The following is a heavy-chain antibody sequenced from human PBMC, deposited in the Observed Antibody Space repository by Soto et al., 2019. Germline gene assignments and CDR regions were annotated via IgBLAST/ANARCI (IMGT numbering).Heavy chain of an antibody. J-gene: IGHJ5*02. V-gene: IGHV3-30*18. CDR3: AKPFYSNYNNWFDP. Sequence: GGSLRLSCAASGFTFSSYGMHWVRQAPGKGLEWVAVISYDGSNKYYADSVKGRFTISRDNSKNTLYLQMNSLRAEDTAVYYCAKPFYSNYNNWFDPWGQGTLVTVSS. D-gene: IGHD4-4*01. CDR2: ISYDGSNK. CDR1: GFTFSSYG.